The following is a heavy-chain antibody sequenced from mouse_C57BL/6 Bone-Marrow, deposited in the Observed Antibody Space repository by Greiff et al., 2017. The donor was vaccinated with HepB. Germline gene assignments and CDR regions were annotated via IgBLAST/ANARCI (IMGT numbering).Heavy chain of an antibody. Sequence: VKLMESGAELVKPGASVKMSCKASGYTFTSYWITWVKQRPGQGLEWIGDIYPGSGSTNYNEKFKSKATLTVDTSSSTAYMQLSSLTSEDSAVYYCARWAIPYAMDYWGQGTSVTVSS. V-gene: IGHV1-55*01. CDR3: ARWAIPYAMDY. J-gene: IGHJ4*01. CDR2: IYPGSGST. CDR1: GYTFTSYW.